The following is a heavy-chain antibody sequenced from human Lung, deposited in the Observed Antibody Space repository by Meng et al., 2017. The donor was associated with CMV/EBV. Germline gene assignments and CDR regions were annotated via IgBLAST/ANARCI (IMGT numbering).Heavy chain of an antibody. Sequence: SVKVSFKASGGTFSSYVISWVRQAPGQGLEWMGGIIPILGIANYAQKLQGRVTITTDKSTSTAYMELSSLRSEDTAVYYCARGGTVVPSSIRGRGWFDPWXQGNXVTVDS. D-gene: IGHD2-2*02. J-gene: IGHJ5*02. CDR2: IIPILGIA. V-gene: IGHV1-69*10. CDR3: ARGGTVVPSSIRGRGWFDP. CDR1: GGTFSSYV.